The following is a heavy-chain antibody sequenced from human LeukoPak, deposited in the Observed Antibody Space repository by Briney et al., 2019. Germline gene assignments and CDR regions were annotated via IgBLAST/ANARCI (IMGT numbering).Heavy chain of an antibody. CDR3: ARGVKRPGRYRSGGSCYSYWFDP. CDR2: INHSGST. J-gene: IGHJ5*02. D-gene: IGHD2-15*01. Sequence: SETLSLTCAVYGGSFSGYYWSWIRQPPGKGLEWIGEINHSGSTNYNPSLKSRVTISVDTSKNQFSLKLSSVTAADTAVYYCARGVKRPGRYRSGGSCYSYWFDPWGQGTLVTVSS. CDR1: GGSFSGYY. V-gene: IGHV4-34*01.